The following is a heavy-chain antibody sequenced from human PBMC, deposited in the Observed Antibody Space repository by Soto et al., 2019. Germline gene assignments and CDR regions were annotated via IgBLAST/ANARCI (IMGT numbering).Heavy chain of an antibody. CDR3: ARESITMSHDY. V-gene: IGHV4-61*01. D-gene: IGHD3-10*02. CDR2: IYYSGST. CDR1: GGSVSSGSYY. J-gene: IGHJ4*02. Sequence: SETLSLTCTVSGGSVSSGSYYWSWIRQPPGKGLEWIGYIYYSGSTNYNPSLKSRVTISVDTSKNQFTLKLSPVTSADTAVYYCARESITMSHDYWGQGTLVTVSS.